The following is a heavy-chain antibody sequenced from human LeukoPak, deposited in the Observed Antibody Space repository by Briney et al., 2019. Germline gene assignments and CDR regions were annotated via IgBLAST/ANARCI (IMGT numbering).Heavy chain of an antibody. CDR3: AEGAASKAY. V-gene: IGHV3-21*01. Sequence: GGSLRLSCAASGFTFSDYSMNWVRQAPGKGLEWVSCIDSSSTYIYYADSVKGRFTISRDNAKNPVYLQMNSLRAEDTAVYYCAEGAASKAYWGQGTLVTVSS. D-gene: IGHD2-15*01. CDR2: IDSSSTYI. J-gene: IGHJ4*02. CDR1: GFTFSDYS.